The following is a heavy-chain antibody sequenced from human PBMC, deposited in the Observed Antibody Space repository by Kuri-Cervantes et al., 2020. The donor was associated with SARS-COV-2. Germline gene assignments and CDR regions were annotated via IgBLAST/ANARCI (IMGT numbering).Heavy chain of an antibody. CDR2: INPDGSYT. J-gene: IGHJ4*02. Sequence: GGSLRLSCAASGFTFSGHWIHWVRQAPGKGLVWVQRINPDGSYTNNADSVKGRFTLYCVNAKNMMFLQMNSLRAEDTAVYYCVSDGDQWNFDYWGQGTLVTVSS. CDR1: GFTFSGHW. D-gene: IGHD2-21*01. V-gene: IGHV3-74*01. CDR3: VSDGDQWNFDY.